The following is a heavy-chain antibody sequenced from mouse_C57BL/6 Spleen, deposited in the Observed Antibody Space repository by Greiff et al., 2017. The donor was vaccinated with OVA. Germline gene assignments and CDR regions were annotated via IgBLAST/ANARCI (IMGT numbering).Heavy chain of an antibody. CDR1: GYTFTSYW. V-gene: IGHV1-52*01. CDR3: ARITTVVAEYFDV. Sequence: VQLQQPGAELVRPGSSVKLSCKASGYTFTSYWMHWVKQRPIQGLEWIGNIDPSDSETHYNQKFKDKATLTVDKSSSTAYMQLSSLTSEDSAVYYCARITTVVAEYFDVWGTGTTVTVSS. J-gene: IGHJ1*03. CDR2: IDPSDSET. D-gene: IGHD1-1*01.